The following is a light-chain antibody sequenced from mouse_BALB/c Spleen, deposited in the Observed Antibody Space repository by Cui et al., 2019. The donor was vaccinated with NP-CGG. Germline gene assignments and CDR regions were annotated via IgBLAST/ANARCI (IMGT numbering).Light chain of an antibody. CDR2: GTN. CDR1: TGAVTPSNY. CDR3: ALWYSNNFWV. J-gene: IGLJ1*01. Sequence: QAVVTQESALTTSPGETVTLTCRSSTGAVTPSNYANWVQEKPDHLFTGLIGGTNNRAPRVLPRFSGSPIGDKTAPTTTGAQTEEEEIYFCALWYSNNFWVFGGGTKLTVL. V-gene: IGLV1*01.